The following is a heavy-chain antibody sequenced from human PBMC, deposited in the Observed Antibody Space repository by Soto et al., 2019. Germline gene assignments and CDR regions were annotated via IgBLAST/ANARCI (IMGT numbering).Heavy chain of an antibody. CDR3: ARDSLSSSARYLGSDY. J-gene: IGHJ4*02. Sequence: QVQLVQSRAEMKKPGASVKVSCKASGYTFSTYGFSWVRQAPGQGLEWLGWISAYNGNTNYAQKLQGRVTMTTDTSTSTAYMELRSLRSEDTAVYFCARDSLSSSARYLGSDYWGQGSLVTVSS. CDR2: ISAYNGNT. CDR1: GYTFSTYG. V-gene: IGHV1-18*01. D-gene: IGHD6-19*01.